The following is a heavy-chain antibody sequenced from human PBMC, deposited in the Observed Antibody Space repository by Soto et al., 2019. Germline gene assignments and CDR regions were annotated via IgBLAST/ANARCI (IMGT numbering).Heavy chain of an antibody. CDR1: GYTFTGYY. CDR2: INPNSGGT. Sequence: GASVKVSCKAAGYTFTGYYMHWVRQPPGQGHEWMGWINPNSGGTNYAQKFQGRVTMTRDTSISTAYMELSRLRSDDTAVYYCARGSALRTLTTSMRYRGQGPLGTVSS. J-gene: IGHJ4*02. CDR3: ARGSALRTLTTSMRY. V-gene: IGHV1-2*02. D-gene: IGHD4-17*01.